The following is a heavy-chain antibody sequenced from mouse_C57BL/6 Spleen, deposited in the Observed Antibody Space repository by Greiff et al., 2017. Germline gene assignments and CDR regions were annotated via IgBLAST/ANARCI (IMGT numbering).Heavy chain of an antibody. CDR3: ARVYGSGVYYFDY. D-gene: IGHD1-1*01. J-gene: IGHJ2*01. CDR2: IDPSDSYT. Sequence: QVQLQQPGAELVMPGASVKLSCKASGYTFTSYWMHWVKQRPGQGLEWIGEIDPSDSYTNYNQKFKGKSTLTVDKSSSTAYMQLRSQTSEDSAVNYCARVYGSGVYYFDYWGQGTTLTVSS. V-gene: IGHV1-69*01. CDR1: GYTFTSYW.